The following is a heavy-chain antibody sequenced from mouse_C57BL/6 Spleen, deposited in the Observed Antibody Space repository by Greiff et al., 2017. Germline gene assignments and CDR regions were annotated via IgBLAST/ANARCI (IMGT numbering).Heavy chain of an antibody. J-gene: IGHJ4*01. Sequence: VQLVESGPGLVAPSQSLSITCTVSGFSLTSYGVHWVRQPPGKGLVWLVVIWSDGSTTYNSALKSRLSISKDNSKSQVFLKMNSLQTDDTAMYYCARVANWNLYYAMDYWGQGTSVTVSS. CDR1: GFSLTSYG. CDR2: IWSDGST. CDR3: ARVANWNLYYAMDY. D-gene: IGHD1-1*02. V-gene: IGHV2-6*03.